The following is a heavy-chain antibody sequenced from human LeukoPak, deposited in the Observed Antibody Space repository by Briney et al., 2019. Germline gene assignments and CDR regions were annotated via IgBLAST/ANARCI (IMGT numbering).Heavy chain of an antibody. V-gene: IGHV4-34*01. CDR3: ARGYDSGSYYRI. J-gene: IGHJ4*02. D-gene: IGHD3-10*01. CDR1: GGSFSNNY. CDR2: INRGGST. Sequence: SETLSLTCAVYGGSFSNNYWTWIRQPPGKGLEWIGEINRGGSTEYNPSLKSRVTISVDTSKSQFSLKLNSVTAADTAVYFCARGYDSGSYYRIWGQGTLVTVSS.